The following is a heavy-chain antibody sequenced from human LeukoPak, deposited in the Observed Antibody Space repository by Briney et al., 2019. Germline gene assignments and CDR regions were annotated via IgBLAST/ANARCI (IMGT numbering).Heavy chain of an antibody. Sequence: SETLSLTCGVSGGSLSNTNWWTWVRQPPGKGLEWIGEVNPQGSTNYNPSLKSRVAISVDKSENHISLKLTSVTAADTAVYYCAREGGPYRPLDYSGQGTLVTVAS. J-gene: IGHJ4*02. CDR3: AREGGPYRPLDY. V-gene: IGHV4-4*02. CDR2: VNPQGST. CDR1: GGSLSNTNW.